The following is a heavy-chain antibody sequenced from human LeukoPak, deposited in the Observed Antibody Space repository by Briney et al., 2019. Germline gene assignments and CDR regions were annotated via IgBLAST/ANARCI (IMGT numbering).Heavy chain of an antibody. Sequence: ASVKVSCKASGYIFTRYYMQWVRQAPGQGLEWMVIINPSGGSTSYAQTFQGRVTMTRDTSTSTVYMELSSLRSEDTAVYFCARDYYDTSGYPEYFQHWGQGTLVTVSS. D-gene: IGHD3-22*01. V-gene: IGHV1-46*01. CDR1: GYIFTRYY. CDR2: INPSGGST. J-gene: IGHJ1*01. CDR3: ARDYYDTSGYPEYFQH.